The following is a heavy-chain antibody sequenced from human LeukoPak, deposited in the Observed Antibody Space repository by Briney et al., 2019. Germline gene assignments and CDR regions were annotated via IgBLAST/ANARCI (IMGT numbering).Heavy chain of an antibody. J-gene: IGHJ4*02. V-gene: IGHV4-4*07. CDR2: IYTSGST. CDR1: GGSISSYY. Sequence: SETLSLTCTVSGGSISSYYWSWIRQPAGKGLEWIGRIYTSGSTGYNPSLKSRVTMSVDTSKNQFSLKLSSVAAADTAVYYCARVDLRAAYFDYWGQGTLVTVSS. D-gene: IGHD2-15*01. CDR3: ARVDLRAAYFDY.